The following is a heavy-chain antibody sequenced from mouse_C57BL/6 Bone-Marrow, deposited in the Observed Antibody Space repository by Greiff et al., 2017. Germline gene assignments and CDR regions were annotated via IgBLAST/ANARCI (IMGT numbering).Heavy chain of an antibody. CDR1: GYTFTSYW. V-gene: IGHV1-55*01. CDR2: IYPGSGST. D-gene: IGHD2-5*01. CDR3: ARPCYSNYWYFDV. J-gene: IGHJ1*03. Sequence: QVQLQQPGAELVKPGASVKMSCKASGYTFTSYWITWVKQRPGQGLEWIGDIYPGSGSTNYNEKFKSKATLTVDPSSSTAYMQLSSLTSEDSAVYDCARPCYSNYWYFDVWGTGTTVTVSS.